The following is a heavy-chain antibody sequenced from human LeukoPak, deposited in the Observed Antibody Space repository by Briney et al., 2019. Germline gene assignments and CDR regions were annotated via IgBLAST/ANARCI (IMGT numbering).Heavy chain of an antibody. CDR2: INHSGST. CDR3: ARRGRFLEWLFDY. CDR1: GGSFSGYY. J-gene: IGHJ4*02. V-gene: IGHV4-34*01. Sequence: PSETLSLTCAVSGGSFSGYYWTWIRQPPGKGLEWIGEINHSGSTNYNPSLKSRVTISVDTSKNQFSLKLSSVTAADTAVYYCARRGRFLEWLFDYWGQGTLVTVSS. D-gene: IGHD3-3*01.